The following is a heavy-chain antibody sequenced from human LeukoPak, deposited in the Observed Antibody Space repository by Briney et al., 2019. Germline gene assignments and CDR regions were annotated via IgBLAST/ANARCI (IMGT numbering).Heavy chain of an antibody. D-gene: IGHD3-9*01. CDR3: AKDPDYDILTGSYFQH. CDR2: ISGSGGST. Sequence: GGSLRLSCAASGFTFSRYAMGWVRQAQGNGLEWDSAISGSGGSTYYADSVKGRFTISRDNSKNALYLQMNSLKAEDTAVYYCAKDPDYDILTGSYFQHWGQGTLVTVSS. V-gene: IGHV3-23*01. J-gene: IGHJ1*01. CDR1: GFTFSRYA.